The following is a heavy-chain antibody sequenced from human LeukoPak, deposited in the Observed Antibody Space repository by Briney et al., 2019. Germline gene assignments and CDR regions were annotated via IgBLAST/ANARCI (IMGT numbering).Heavy chain of an antibody. CDR1: GYTFTSYD. J-gene: IGHJ5*02. V-gene: IGHV1-8*01. D-gene: IGHD4-17*01. CDR3: ARDHDYVGWFDP. CDR2: MNPNSGNT. Sequence: ASVKVSCKASGYTFTSYDINWVRQATGQGLEWMGWMNPNSGNTGYAQKFQGRVTMTRNTSISTAYMELSSLRSEDTAVYYCARDHDYVGWFDPWGQGTLVTVSS.